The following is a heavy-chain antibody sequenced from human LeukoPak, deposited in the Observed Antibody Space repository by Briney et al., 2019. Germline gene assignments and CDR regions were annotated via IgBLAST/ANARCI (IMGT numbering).Heavy chain of an antibody. J-gene: IGHJ3*02. CDR3: ARDRKDYYDSSGYYDAFDI. CDR1: GGSISSYY. CDR2: IYYSGST. Sequence: PSETLSLACTVSGGSISSYYWSWIRQPPGKGLEWIGYIYYSGSTNYNPSLKSRVTISVDTSKNQFSLKLSSVTAADTAVYYCARDRKDYYDSSGYYDAFDIWGQGTMVTVSS. D-gene: IGHD3-22*01. V-gene: IGHV4-59*01.